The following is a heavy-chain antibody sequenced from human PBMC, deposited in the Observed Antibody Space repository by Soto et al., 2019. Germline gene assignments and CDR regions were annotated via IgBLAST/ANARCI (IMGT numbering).Heavy chain of an antibody. V-gene: IGHV3-23*01. CDR2: ISGSGGST. CDR1: GLTFSSYA. Sequence: GGSLRLSCAASGLTFSSYAMSWVRQAPGKGLEWVSAISGSGGSTYYADSVKGRFTISRDNSKNTLYLQMNSLRAEDTAVYYCANDSGSLKANYDFLSGYLIYYYYGMDVWGQGTTVTVSS. D-gene: IGHD3-3*01. CDR3: ANDSGSLKANYDFLSGYLIYYYYGMDV. J-gene: IGHJ6*02.